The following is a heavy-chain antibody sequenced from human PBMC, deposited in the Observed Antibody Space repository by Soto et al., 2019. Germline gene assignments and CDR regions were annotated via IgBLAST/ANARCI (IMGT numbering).Heavy chain of an antibody. CDR1: GDSISSSSQY. V-gene: IGHV4-61*05. D-gene: IGHD5-18*01. Sequence: ASETLSLTCSVSGDSISSSSQYWGWIRQPPGKGLEWIGYIYYSGNTNYSPSLKSRVTMSLDRSNNQFSLNLSSVTAADTAVYYCARIRVDTSMIYWFDPWGQGILVTVSS. CDR2: IYYSGNT. J-gene: IGHJ5*02. CDR3: ARIRVDTSMIYWFDP.